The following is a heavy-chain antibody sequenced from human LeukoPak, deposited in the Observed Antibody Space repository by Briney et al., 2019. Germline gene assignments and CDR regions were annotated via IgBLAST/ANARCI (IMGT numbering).Heavy chain of an antibody. J-gene: IGHJ6*03. CDR3: AKEYSSSSWTWDYYYYMDV. D-gene: IGHD6-6*01. V-gene: IGHV3-48*04. CDR2: ISSRSSSI. Sequence: GGSLRLSCAASGFTFSSYSMNWVRQAPGKGLEWVSYISSRSSSIYYADSVKGRFTISRDNAKNSLYLQMNSLRAEDTAVCYCAKEYSSSSWTWDYYYYMDVWGKGTTVTVSS. CDR1: GFTFSSYS.